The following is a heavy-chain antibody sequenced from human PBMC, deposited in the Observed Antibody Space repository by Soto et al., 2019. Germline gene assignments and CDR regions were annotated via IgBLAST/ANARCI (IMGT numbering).Heavy chain of an antibody. CDR3: AHDGGYCSGDTCHDWFDP. Sequence: QITLKESGPTLVKPTQTLTLTCTFSGFSLNTSGVGVGWIRQPPGKALEWLALIFWDDDKRYSPFLKNRLTITKDTPRNQVVLTMTNMDPVDTATYFCAHDGGYCSGDTCHDWFDPCGQGTLVTVSS. D-gene: IGHD2-15*01. CDR2: IFWDDDK. CDR1: GFSLNTSGVG. V-gene: IGHV2-5*02. J-gene: IGHJ5*02.